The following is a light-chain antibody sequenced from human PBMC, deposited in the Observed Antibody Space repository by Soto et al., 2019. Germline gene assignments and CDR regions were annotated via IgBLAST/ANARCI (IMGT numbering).Light chain of an antibody. CDR3: MQALQTPRT. Sequence: DIVMTQSPLSLPVTPGEPASISCRSSQSLLHSNGYNYLDWYLQKPGQSPQLLIYLGSNRASGVPDRFGGSGSGTDFTLKISRVEAEDVGVNYCMQALQTPRTFGPGTKVDIK. V-gene: IGKV2-28*01. CDR1: QSLLHSNGYNY. CDR2: LGS. J-gene: IGKJ3*01.